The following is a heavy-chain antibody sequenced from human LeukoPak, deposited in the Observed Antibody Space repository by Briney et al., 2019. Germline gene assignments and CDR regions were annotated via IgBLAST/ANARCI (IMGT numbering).Heavy chain of an antibody. CDR3: ASGEIAVAGEVDY. Sequence: GGSLRLSCAASGFTFSSYAMHWVRQAPGKGLEWVAVISYDGSNKYYADSVKGRFTISRDNSKNTLYLQMNSLRAEDTAVYYCASGEIAVAGEVDYWGQGTLVTVSS. J-gene: IGHJ4*02. CDR1: GFTFSSYA. D-gene: IGHD6-19*01. CDR2: ISYDGSNK. V-gene: IGHV3-30-3*01.